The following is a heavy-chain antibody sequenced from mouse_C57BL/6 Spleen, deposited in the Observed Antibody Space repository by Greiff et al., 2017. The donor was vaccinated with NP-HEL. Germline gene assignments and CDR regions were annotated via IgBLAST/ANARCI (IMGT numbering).Heavy chain of an antibody. V-gene: IGHV5-16*01. CDR1: GFTFSDYY. J-gene: IGHJ2*01. Sequence: DVHLVESEGGLVQPGSSMKLSCTASGFTFSDYYMAWVRQVPEKGLEWVANINYDGSSTYYLDSLKSRFIISRDNAKNILYLQMSSLKSEDTATYYCARDSGGPFDYWGQGTTLTVSS. CDR3: ARDSGGPFDY. CDR2: INYDGSST. D-gene: IGHD3-3*01.